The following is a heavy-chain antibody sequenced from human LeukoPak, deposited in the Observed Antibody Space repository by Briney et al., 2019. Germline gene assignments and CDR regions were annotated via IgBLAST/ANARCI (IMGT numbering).Heavy chain of an antibody. CDR2: ISGSGGST. CDR3: AKDQGYCSSTSCSFDY. J-gene: IGHJ4*02. CDR1: AFTFSSYA. V-gene: IGHV3-23*01. D-gene: IGHD2-2*01. Sequence: GGSLRLSCAASAFTFSSYAMSWVRQAPGKGLEWVSAISGSGGSTYYADSVKGRFTISRDNSKDTLYLQMNSLRAEDTAVYYCAKDQGYCSSTSCSFDYWGQGTLVTVSS.